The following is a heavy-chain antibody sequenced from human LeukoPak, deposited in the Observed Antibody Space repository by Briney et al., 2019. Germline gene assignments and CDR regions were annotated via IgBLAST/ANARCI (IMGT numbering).Heavy chain of an antibody. CDR3: ARTTRLLTMVRGVIIRQYYFDY. CDR1: GGSISSGSYF. Sequence: SQTLSLTCTVSGGSISSGSYFWSWIRQPAGKGLEWIGRIYTTGSTNYNPSLKSRVTIFMDTSKNQVSLKVSSVTAADTAVYYCARTTRLLTMVRGVIIRQYYFDYWGQGTLVTVSS. V-gene: IGHV4-61*02. CDR2: IYTTGST. D-gene: IGHD3-10*01. J-gene: IGHJ4*02.